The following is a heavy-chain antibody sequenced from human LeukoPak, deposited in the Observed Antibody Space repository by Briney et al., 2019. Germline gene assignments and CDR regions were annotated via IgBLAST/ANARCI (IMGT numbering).Heavy chain of an antibody. CDR2: ISSSGSTI. CDR1: GFTFSSYE. V-gene: IGHV3-48*03. Sequence: GGSLRLSCAASGFTFSSYEMNWVRQAPGKGLEWVSYISSSGSTIYYADSVKGRFTISRDNAKNTLYLQMNSLRAEDTAVYYCVTGQLDSLYYFDYWGQGTLVTVSS. CDR3: VTGQLDSLYYFDY. J-gene: IGHJ4*02. D-gene: IGHD1-1*01.